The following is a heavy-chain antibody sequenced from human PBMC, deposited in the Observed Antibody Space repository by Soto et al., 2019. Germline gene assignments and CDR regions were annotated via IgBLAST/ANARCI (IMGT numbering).Heavy chain of an antibody. Sequence: QITLKESGPPLVKPTQTLTLTCTFSGLSLSTSGEAVGWIRQPPGKALEWLALIYWDDDKRYNPTLKTRLTITKDTSKNQVVLTLTNMDPVDTATDYCAHYVSTSPAGWFDPWGQGILVTVSS. CDR3: AHYVSTSPAGWFDP. J-gene: IGHJ5*02. CDR1: GLSLSTSGEA. CDR2: IYWDDDK. D-gene: IGHD3-10*02. V-gene: IGHV2-5*02.